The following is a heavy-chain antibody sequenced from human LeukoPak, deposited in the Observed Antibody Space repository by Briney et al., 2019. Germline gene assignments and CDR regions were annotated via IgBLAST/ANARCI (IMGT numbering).Heavy chain of an antibody. J-gene: IGHJ4*02. CDR3: ARERPIVGAYDY. D-gene: IGHD1-26*01. Sequence: GGSLILSCAASGFTFSSYAMHWVRQAPGKGLEYVSAISSNGGSTYYANSVKGRFTISRDNSKNTLYLQMGSLRAEDMAVYYCARERPIVGAYDYWGQGTLVTVSS. CDR2: ISSNGGST. CDR1: GFTFSSYA. V-gene: IGHV3-64*01.